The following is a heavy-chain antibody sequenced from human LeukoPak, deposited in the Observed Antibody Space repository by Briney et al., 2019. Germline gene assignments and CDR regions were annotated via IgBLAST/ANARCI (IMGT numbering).Heavy chain of an antibody. J-gene: IGHJ3*02. V-gene: IGHV3-23*01. CDR2: ISCSGGST. Sequence: GGSLRLSCAASGFTFSSYAMSWVRQAPGKGLEWVSAISCSGGSTYYADSVKGRFTISRDNSKNTQYLQMNSLSAEDTAVYYCAKVKGLYYDILTGYYRGDAFDIWGQGTMVTVSS. D-gene: IGHD3-9*01. CDR3: AKVKGLYYDILTGYYRGDAFDI. CDR1: GFTFSSYA.